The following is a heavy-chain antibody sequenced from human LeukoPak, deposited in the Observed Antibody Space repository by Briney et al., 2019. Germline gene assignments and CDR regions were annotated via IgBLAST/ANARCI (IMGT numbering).Heavy chain of an antibody. CDR3: ARDVQPCSGGSCYSFDY. CDR1: GGSISSSNW. D-gene: IGHD2-15*01. J-gene: IGHJ4*02. Sequence: SETLSLTCAVSGGSISSSNWWSWVRQPPGKGLEWIGEIYHSGSTNYNPSLKSRVTISVDKSKNQFSLKLSSVTAADTAVYYCARDVQPCSGGSCYSFDYWGQGTLVTVSS. V-gene: IGHV4-4*02. CDR2: IYHSGST.